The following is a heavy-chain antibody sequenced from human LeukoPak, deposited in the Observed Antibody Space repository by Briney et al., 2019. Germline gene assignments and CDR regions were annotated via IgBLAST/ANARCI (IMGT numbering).Heavy chain of an antibody. CDR2: ISDSGST. CDR3: ARDFGPSRGYHY. CDR1: GASISSYY. D-gene: IGHD3-10*01. J-gene: IGHJ4*02. V-gene: IGHV4-59*01. Sequence: SETLSLPCTVSGASISSYYWSWLRQPPGKGLEWIAFISDSGSTYYNPSLKSRVTISLETSKKQFSLKLNSVTAADTAVYYCARDFGPSRGYHYWGQGTLVTVSP.